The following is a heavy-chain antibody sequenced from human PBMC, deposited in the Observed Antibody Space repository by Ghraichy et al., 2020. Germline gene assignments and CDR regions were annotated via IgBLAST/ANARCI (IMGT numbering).Heavy chain of an antibody. J-gene: IGHJ4*02. Sequence: SETLSLTCTVSGGSISSSSYYWGWIRQPPGKGLEWIGSIYYSGSTYYNPSLKSRVTISVDTSKNQFSLKLSSVTAADTAVYYCARHPTRRWELLRYFDYWGQGTLVTVSS. CDR2: IYYSGST. D-gene: IGHD1-26*01. CDR1: GGSISSSSYY. V-gene: IGHV4-39*01. CDR3: ARHPTRRWELLRYFDY.